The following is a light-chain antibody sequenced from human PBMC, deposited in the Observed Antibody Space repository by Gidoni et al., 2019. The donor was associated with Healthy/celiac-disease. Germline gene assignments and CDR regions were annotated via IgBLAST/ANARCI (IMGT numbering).Light chain of an antibody. V-gene: IGKV1-39*01. CDR3: QQSYSTPPIT. J-gene: IGKJ4*01. CDR2: AAS. CDR1: QSISSY. Sequence: DIQMTQSPSSLSASVGDRVTITCRASQSISSYLNWYQQKPGKAPKLLIYAASSLQSGVPSSFSGSGSGTDFTLPISSLQPEDFATYYCQQSYSTPPITFGGGTKVEIK.